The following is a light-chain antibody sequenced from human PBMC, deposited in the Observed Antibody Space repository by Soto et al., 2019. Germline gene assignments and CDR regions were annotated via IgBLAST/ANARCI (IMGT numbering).Light chain of an antibody. CDR3: SSYTSSSTLVV. V-gene: IGLV2-14*01. J-gene: IGLJ1*01. Sequence: QSALTQPASVSGSPGQSITISCTGTSSDVGGYNYVSWYPPHPGKAPKLMIYEVSNRPSGVSNRFSGSKSGNTASLTISGLQAEDEDDDYCSSYTSSSTLVVFGTGTKLTVL. CDR2: EVS. CDR1: SSDVGGYNY.